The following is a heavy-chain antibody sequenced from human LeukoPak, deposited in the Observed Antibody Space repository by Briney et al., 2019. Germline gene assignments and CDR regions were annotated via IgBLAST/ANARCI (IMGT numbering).Heavy chain of an antibody. CDR3: ARVRYRLAETYIDY. CDR1: GYSFTGYY. Sequence: ASVKVSCKASGYSFTGYYMHWVRQAPGQGLEWMGWINPNSGDTNYAQKFQGRVTMTRDTSISTAYMELSRLRSDDTAVYYCARVRYRLAETYIDYWGQGTLVTVSS. D-gene: IGHD3-16*01. CDR2: INPNSGDT. V-gene: IGHV1-2*02. J-gene: IGHJ4*02.